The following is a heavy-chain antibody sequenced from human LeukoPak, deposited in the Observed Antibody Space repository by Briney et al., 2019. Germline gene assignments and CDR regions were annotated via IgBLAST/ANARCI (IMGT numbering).Heavy chain of an antibody. CDR3: VRGGRYSSDCLDY. D-gene: IGHD6-25*01. CDR1: GFTFSSSA. J-gene: IGHJ4*02. CDR2: ISSNGGYT. V-gene: IGHV3-64*02. Sequence: GGSLRLSCAASGFTFSSSAMHWVRQAPEKGLEYVSSISSNGGYTYYADSVKGRFTISRDSSKNMLYLQMGSLRTEDMAVYYCVRGGRYSSDCLDYWGQGILVSVSS.